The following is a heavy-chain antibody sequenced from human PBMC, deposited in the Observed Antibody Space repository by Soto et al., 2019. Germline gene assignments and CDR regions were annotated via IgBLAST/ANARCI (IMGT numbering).Heavy chain of an antibody. Sequence: QVQLQESGPGLVKPSQTLSLTCTVSGGSISSGGYYWSWIRQHPGKGLEWIGYIYYSGSTSYNPSLKRRVXTXLXXSKDQFSRKLSSVTAADTAVYYCARGGRRSPGMDVWGQGTTVTVSS. V-gene: IGHV4-31*03. J-gene: IGHJ6*02. CDR3: ARGGRRSPGMDV. CDR2: IYYSGST. CDR1: GGSISSGGYY.